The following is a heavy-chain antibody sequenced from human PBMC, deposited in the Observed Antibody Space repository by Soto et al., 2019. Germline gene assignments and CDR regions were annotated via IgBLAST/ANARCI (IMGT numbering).Heavy chain of an antibody. Sequence: QVQLVQSGAEVKKPGASVKVSCKASGYTLTSYGISWVRQAPGQGLEWMGWISAYNGNTNYAQKLQGRVTMTTDTSTSTAXXXLXXLRSDDTAVYYCARIWVFSGYGSGSSTYYYYGMDVWGQGTTVTVSS. J-gene: IGHJ6*02. CDR3: ARIWVFSGYGSGSSTYYYYGMDV. V-gene: IGHV1-18*01. CDR2: ISAYNGNT. CDR1: GYTLTSYG. D-gene: IGHD3-10*01.